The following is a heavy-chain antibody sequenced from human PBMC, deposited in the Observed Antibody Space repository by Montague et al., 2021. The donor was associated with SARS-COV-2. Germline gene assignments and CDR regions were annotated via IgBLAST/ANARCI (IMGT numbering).Heavy chain of an antibody. CDR2: ISYDGSNK. J-gene: IGHJ5*02. CDR1: GFPFSSYA. CDR3: ARPYSGSYLGWFDP. V-gene: IGHV3-30*04. D-gene: IGHD1-26*01. Sequence: RSLSFAASGFPFSSYAMHLFRQAPGKGLEWVAVISYDGSNKYYSDSVKGRFTISRDNSKNTLYLQMNSLRAEDTAVYYCARPYSGSYLGWFDPWGQGTLVTVSS.